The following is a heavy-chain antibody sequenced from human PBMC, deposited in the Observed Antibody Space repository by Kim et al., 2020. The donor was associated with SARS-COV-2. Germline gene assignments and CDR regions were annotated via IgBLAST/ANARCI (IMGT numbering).Heavy chain of an antibody. CDR3: AKSTIAAAIMDV. CDR2: ISSSGNTI. Sequence: GGSLRLSCAASGFTFSLNEMHWVRQAPGKGLEWISYISSSGNTIFYADSVKGRFTISRDNARNSLYLQINSLRVEDTGVYYCAKSTIAAAIMDVWGQGTTVTVSS. J-gene: IGHJ6*02. V-gene: IGHV3-48*03. CDR1: GFTFSLNE. D-gene: IGHD6-25*01.